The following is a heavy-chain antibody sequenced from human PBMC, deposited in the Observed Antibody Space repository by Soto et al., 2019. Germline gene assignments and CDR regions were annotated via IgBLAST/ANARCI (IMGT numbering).Heavy chain of an antibody. V-gene: IGHV1-3*01. CDR1: GYTFTSYA. Sequence: ASVKVSCKASGYTFTSYAIHWVRQAPGQRLEWMGWINAGYGNTKYSQKFQGRVTITRDTSASTAYMELNSLRSEDTAVYYCARTYYEILTGYSTNHFDYWGQGTLVTV. CDR3: ARTYYEILTGYSTNHFDY. CDR2: INAGYGNT. J-gene: IGHJ4*02. D-gene: IGHD3-9*01.